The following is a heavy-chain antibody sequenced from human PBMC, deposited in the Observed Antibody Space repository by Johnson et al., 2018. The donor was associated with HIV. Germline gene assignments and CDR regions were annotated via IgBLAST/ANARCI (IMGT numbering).Heavy chain of an antibody. V-gene: IGHV3-7*01. CDR2: IKQDGSEK. Sequence: MQLVESGGGLVQPGGSLRLSCAASGFTLSTYWMSWVRQAPGKGLEWVANIKQDGSEKYCVDSVKGRFTISRDNAKNSLYLQMNSLRAEDTAVYYCARALTTDAFDIWGQGTMVTVSS. CDR3: ARALTTDAFDI. D-gene: IGHD4-17*01. CDR1: GFTLSTYW. J-gene: IGHJ3*02.